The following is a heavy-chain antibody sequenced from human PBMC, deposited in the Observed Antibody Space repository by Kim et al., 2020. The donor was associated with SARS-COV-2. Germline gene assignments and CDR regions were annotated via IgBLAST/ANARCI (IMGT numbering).Heavy chain of an antibody. J-gene: IGHJ4*02. Sequence: ASCVQGRVTLSRDNSQHTLYLQMNSLRVEDTAVYYCAKEAGRLIPTWYRDYWGQGTLITVSS. V-gene: IGHV3-23*01. D-gene: IGHD6-13*01. CDR3: AKEAGRLIPTWYRDY.